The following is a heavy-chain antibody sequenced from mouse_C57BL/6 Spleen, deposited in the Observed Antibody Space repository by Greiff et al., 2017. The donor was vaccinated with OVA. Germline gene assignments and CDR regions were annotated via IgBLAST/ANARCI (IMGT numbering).Heavy chain of an antibody. D-gene: IGHD1-1*01. CDR1: GYTFTDYY. V-gene: IGHV1-76*01. Sequence: VKLMESGAELVRPGASVKLSCKASGYTFTDYYINWVKQRPGQGLEWIARIYPGSGNTYYNEKFKGKATLTAEKSSSTAYMQLSSLTSEDSAVYFCARSRSGDFDVWGTGTTVTVSS. J-gene: IGHJ1*03. CDR3: ARSRSGDFDV. CDR2: IYPGSGNT.